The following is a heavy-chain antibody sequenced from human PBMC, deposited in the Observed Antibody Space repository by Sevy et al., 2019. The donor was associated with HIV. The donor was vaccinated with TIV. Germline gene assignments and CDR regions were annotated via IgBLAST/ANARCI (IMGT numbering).Heavy chain of an antibody. D-gene: IGHD3-3*02. CDR1: GFTFSSYS. CDR3: ATFGSIFGVVIHPTDAFDI. J-gene: IGHJ3*02. V-gene: IGHV3-48*02. Sequence: GGSLRLSCAASGFTFSSYSMNWVRQAPGKGLEWVSYISSSSTIYYADSVKGRFTISRDNAKNSLYLQMNSLRDEDTAVYYCATFGSIFGVVIHPTDAFDIWGQGTMVTVSS. CDR2: ISSSSTI.